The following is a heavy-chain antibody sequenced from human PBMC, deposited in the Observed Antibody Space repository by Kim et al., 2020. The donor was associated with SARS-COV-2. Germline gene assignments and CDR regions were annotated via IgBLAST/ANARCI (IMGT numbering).Heavy chain of an antibody. CDR1: GGSISSSNW. D-gene: IGHD3-10*01. Sequence: SETLSLTCAVSGGSISSSNWWSWVRQPPGKGLEWIGVIYHSGSTNYNPSLKSRVTISVDKSKNQLSLKLSSVTAADTAVYYCARAVWFGELLDYYFDDWGQGTQVTVSS. J-gene: IGHJ4*02. CDR2: IYHSGST. CDR3: ARAVWFGELLDYYFDD. V-gene: IGHV4-4*02.